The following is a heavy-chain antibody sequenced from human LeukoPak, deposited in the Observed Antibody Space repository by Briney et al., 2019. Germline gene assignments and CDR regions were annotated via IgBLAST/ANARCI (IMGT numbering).Heavy chain of an antibody. D-gene: IGHD3-22*01. V-gene: IGHV3-9*01. J-gene: IGHJ4*02. CDR2: ISWNSGSI. CDR3: AKDYYYDSSGYFDY. CDR1: GFTFDDYA. Sequence: PGGSLRLSCAASGFTFDDYAMHWVRQAPEKGLEWVSGISWNSGSIGYADSVKGRFTISRDNAKNSLYLQMNSLRAEDTALYYCAKDYYYDSSGYFDYWGQGTLVTVSS.